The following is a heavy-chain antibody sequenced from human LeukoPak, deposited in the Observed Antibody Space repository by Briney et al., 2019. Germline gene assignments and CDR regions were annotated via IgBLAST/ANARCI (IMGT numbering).Heavy chain of an antibody. D-gene: IGHD3-22*01. CDR3: ARGGGSYYDSSGYYGY. CDR2: IKQDGSEK. CDR1: GFTFSSYW. J-gene: IGHJ4*02. Sequence: GGSLRLSCAASGFTFSSYWMSWVRQAPGKGLEWVANIKQDGSEKYYVDSVKGRSTISRDNAKNSLYLQMNSLRAEDTAVYYCARGGGSYYDSSGYYGYWGQGTLVTVSS. V-gene: IGHV3-7*01.